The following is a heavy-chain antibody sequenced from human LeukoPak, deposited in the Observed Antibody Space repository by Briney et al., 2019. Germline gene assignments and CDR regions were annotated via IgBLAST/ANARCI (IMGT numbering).Heavy chain of an antibody. J-gene: IGHJ4*02. V-gene: IGHV3-7*01. CDR2: IKQDGSEK. CDR3: ARVRYFDWLGPFDY. Sequence: PGGSLRLSCAASGFTFSSYWMSWVRQAPGKGLEWVANIKQDGSEKYYVDSVKGRFTISRDNAKKSLYLQMNSLRAEDTAVYYCARVRYFDWLGPFDYWGQGTLVTVSS. D-gene: IGHD3-9*01. CDR1: GFTFSSYW.